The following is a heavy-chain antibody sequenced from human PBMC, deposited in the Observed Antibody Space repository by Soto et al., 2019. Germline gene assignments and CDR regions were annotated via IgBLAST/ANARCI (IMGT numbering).Heavy chain of an antibody. CDR1: GFSVCLSEKG. V-gene: IGHV2-5*01. D-gene: IGHD3-22*01. J-gene: IGHJ5*02. CDR2: IYWNDDK. Sequence: TPTLRLRWKISGFSVCLSEKGVGWIRQPPGKALEWLALIYWNDDKRYSPSLKSRLTITKDTSKNQVVLTMTNMDPVDTATYYCAHAYYYDSSGLNWFDPWGQGTLVTVSS. CDR3: AHAYYYDSSGLNWFDP.